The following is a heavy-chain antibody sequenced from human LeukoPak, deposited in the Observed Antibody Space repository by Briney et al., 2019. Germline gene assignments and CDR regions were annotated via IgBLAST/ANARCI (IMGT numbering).Heavy chain of an antibody. CDR3: AKGFSIRSSWYFDY. V-gene: IGHV3-23*01. Sequence: GGSLRLSRAASGFTFSSYAMSWVRQAPGKGLEWVSAISGSGGSTYYADSVKGRFTISRDNSKNTLYLQMNSLRAEDTAVYYCAKGFSIRSSWYFDYWGQGTLVTVSS. CDR2: ISGSGGST. CDR1: GFTFSSYA. D-gene: IGHD6-13*01. J-gene: IGHJ4*02.